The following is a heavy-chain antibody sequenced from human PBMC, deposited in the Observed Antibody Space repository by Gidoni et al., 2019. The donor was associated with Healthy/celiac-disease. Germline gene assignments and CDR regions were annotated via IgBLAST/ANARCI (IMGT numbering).Heavy chain of an antibody. CDR1: GGSFSGYY. J-gene: IGHJ6*02. Sequence: QVQLQQWGAGLLKPSETLSLTCAVYGGSFSGYYWSWIRQPPGKGLEWIGEINHSGSTNYNPSLKSRVTISVDTSKNQFSLKLSSVTAADTAVYYCARALKGGYCSGGSCYSYYYYGMDVWGQGTTVTVSS. V-gene: IGHV4-34*01. D-gene: IGHD2-15*01. CDR3: ARALKGGYCSGGSCYSYYYYGMDV. CDR2: INHSGST.